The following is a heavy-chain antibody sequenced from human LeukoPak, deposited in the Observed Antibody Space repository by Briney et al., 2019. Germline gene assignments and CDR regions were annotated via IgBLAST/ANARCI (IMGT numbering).Heavy chain of an antibody. Sequence: GESLKISCKGSGYTFSSYWIGWVRQMPGKGLEWMGIIYPGDSDTRYSPSLQGQVTISVDTSIGTAYLQWSSLKASDTAIYYCATQNDFRLDYWGQGTLVTVSS. V-gene: IGHV5-51*01. J-gene: IGHJ4*02. CDR2: IYPGDSDT. CDR1: GYTFSSYW. CDR3: ATQNDFRLDY. D-gene: IGHD3-3*01.